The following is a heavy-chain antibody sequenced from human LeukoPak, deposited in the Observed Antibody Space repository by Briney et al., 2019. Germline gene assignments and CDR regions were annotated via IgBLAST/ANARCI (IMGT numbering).Heavy chain of an antibody. V-gene: IGHV3-23*01. CDR2: ISGSGGST. CDR3: AKDSVFSSGYSGYFDY. D-gene: IGHD3-22*01. CDR1: GFTFSSYA. J-gene: IGHJ4*02. Sequence: GGSLRLSCAASGFTFSSYAMSWVRQAPGKGLEWVSVISGSGGSTYYADSVKGRFTISRDNSKNTLYLQMNSLRAEDTAVYYCAKDSVFSSGYSGYFDYWGQGTLVTVSS.